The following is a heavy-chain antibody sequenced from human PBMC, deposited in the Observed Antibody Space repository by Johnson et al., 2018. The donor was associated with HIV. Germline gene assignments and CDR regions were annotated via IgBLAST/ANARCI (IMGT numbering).Heavy chain of an antibody. CDR1: GVSFSSYW. Sequence: VQLVESGGGLVQPGGSLRLSCVDSGVSFSSYWMSWVRQAPGKGLEWVANIKEDGSEKNYVDSVKGRFTISRDNSKNTLYLQMNSLRAEDTAVYYCARVRPNPTVTTRGAAFDIWGQGTMVTVSS. J-gene: IGHJ3*02. CDR2: IKEDGSEK. D-gene: IGHD4-17*01. V-gene: IGHV3-7*02. CDR3: ARVRPNPTVTTRGAAFDI.